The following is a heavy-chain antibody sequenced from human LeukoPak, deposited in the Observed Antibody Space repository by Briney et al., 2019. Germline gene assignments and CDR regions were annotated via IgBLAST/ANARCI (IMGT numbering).Heavy chain of an antibody. V-gene: IGHV3-23*01. J-gene: IGHJ4*02. D-gene: IGHD1-26*01. CDR3: AKTGSVGPWEPIDY. CDR1: EFTFSSYA. CDR2: ISGSGGST. Sequence: QSGGSLRLSCAASEFTFSSYAMSWVRQAPGKGLEWVSAISGSGGSTYYADSVKGRFTISRDNSKNTLYLQMNSLRAEDTAVYYCAKTGSVGPWEPIDYWGQGTLVTVSS.